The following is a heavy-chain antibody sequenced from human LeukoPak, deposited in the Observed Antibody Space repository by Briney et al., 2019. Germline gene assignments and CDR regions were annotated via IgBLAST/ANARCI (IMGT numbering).Heavy chain of an antibody. V-gene: IGHV1-3*01. CDR3: ARDLTGAAVYFDY. J-gene: IGHJ4*02. Sequence: ASVKVSCKASGYTFTSYAMHWVRQAPGQRLEWMGWINAGNGNTKYSQKFQGRVTITRDTSASTAYMELSSLRSEDTAVYYCARDLTGAAVYFDYWGQGTLVTVSS. CDR1: GYTFTSYA. CDR2: INAGNGNT. D-gene: IGHD6-13*01.